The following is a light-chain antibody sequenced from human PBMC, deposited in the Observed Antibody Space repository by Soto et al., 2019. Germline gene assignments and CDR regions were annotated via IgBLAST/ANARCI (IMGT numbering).Light chain of an antibody. J-gene: IGLJ3*02. CDR1: SSDIGAYNY. Sequence: QSALTQPPSASGSPGQSVTISCTGTSSDIGAYNYVSWYQQHPGKAPKLMIHEVSKRPSGVPDRFSGSKSGNTASLTVSGLQAEDEADYYCSSYAGSNDRWVFGGGTKVTVI. CDR3: SSYAGSNDRWV. CDR2: EVS. V-gene: IGLV2-8*01.